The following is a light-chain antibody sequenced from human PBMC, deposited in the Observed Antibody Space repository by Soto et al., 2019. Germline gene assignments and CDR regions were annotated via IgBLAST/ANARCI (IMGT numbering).Light chain of an antibody. V-gene: IGKV3-20*01. Sequence: EIVLTQSPATLSLSPGERATLSCRASQSVSSYLAWYQQKPGQAPRLLIYDASNRATGIPARFSGSGSGTDFTLTISRLEPEDFAVYYCQQYGSSRITFGPGTKVDIK. CDR2: DAS. CDR1: QSVSSY. CDR3: QQYGSSRIT. J-gene: IGKJ3*01.